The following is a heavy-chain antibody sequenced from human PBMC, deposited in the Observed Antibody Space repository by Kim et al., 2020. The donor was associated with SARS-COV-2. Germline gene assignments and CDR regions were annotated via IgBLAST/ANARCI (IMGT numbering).Heavy chain of an antibody. CDR3: ARTGGFFGVDLDAFDI. J-gene: IGHJ3*02. D-gene: IGHD3-3*01. V-gene: IGHV3-30*07. Sequence: SVKGRFTISRDNSKNTLYLQMNSLRAEDTAVYYCARTGGFFGVDLDAFDIWGQGTMVTVSS.